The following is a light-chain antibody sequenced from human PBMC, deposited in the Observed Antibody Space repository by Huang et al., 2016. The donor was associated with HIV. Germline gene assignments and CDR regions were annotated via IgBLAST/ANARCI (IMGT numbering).Light chain of an antibody. CDR3: QQLSAYPRT. Sequence: IQLTQSPSSLSASVRDNVTITCRASQDISSSLAWYQQKPGKAPELLIYAASTLQSGVPSRFSGRGSGTDFTLTITSLQPEDVAIYYCQQLSAYPRTFGGGTKVEI. V-gene: IGKV1-9*01. CDR1: QDISSS. J-gene: IGKJ4*01. CDR2: AAS.